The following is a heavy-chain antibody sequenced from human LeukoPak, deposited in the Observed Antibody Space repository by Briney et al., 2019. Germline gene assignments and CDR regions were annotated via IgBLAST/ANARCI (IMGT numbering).Heavy chain of an antibody. V-gene: IGHV1-3*01. CDR1: GYTFTSYA. D-gene: IGHD3-10*01. J-gene: IGHJ4*02. CDR3: ARDRITMVRGGGPIDY. CDR2: XXAGNGNT. Sequence: ASVKVSCKASGYTFTSYAMHWVRQAPGQRLEXXXXXXAGNGNTKYSQKFQGRVTITRDTSASTAYMELSSLRSEDTAVYYCARDRITMVRGGGPIDYWGQGTLVTVSS.